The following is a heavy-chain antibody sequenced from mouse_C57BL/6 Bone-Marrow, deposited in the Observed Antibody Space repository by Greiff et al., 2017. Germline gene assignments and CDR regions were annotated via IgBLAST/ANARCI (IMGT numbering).Heavy chain of an antibody. V-gene: IGHV14-4*01. D-gene: IGHD1-1*01. J-gene: IGHJ4*01. CDR1: GFNIKDDY. CDR3: TTHGSSYGGAMDY. Sequence: DVKLVESGAELVRPGASVKLSCTASGFNIKDDYMHWVKQRPEQGLEWIGWLDPENGDTEYASKFQGKATITADTSSNTAYLQLSSLTSEYTAVYYCTTHGSSYGGAMDYWGQGTSVTVSS. CDR2: LDPENGDT.